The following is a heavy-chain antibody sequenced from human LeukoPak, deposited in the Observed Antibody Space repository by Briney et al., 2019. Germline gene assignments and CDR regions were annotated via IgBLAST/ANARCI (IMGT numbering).Heavy chain of an antibody. CDR1: GYSFTSYW. D-gene: IGHD3-10*01. J-gene: IGHJ4*02. CDR3: ARRGKNYYGSGTYY. V-gene: IGHV5-10-1*01. Sequence: PGESLKISCKGSGYSFTSYWISWVRQMPGQGLERMGRIDPSDSYTTYSPSLQGHVTISADKSISTAYLQWSSLKASDTAMYYCARRGKNYYGSGTYYWGQGTLVTVSS. CDR2: IDPSDSYT.